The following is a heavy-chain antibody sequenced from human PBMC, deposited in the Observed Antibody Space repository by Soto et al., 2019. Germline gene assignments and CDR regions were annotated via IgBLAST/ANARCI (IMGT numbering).Heavy chain of an antibody. CDR1: GFTFSSYA. CDR2: ISGSGGST. Sequence: GGSLRLSCAASGFTFSSYAMSWVRQAPGKGLEWVSAISGSGGSTYYADSVKGRFTISRDNSKNTLYLQMNSLRAEDTAVYYCAKDSGSGSYYKHYYYMDVWGKGTTVTVSS. CDR3: AKDSGSGSYYKHYYYMDV. J-gene: IGHJ6*03. V-gene: IGHV3-23*01. D-gene: IGHD3-10*01.